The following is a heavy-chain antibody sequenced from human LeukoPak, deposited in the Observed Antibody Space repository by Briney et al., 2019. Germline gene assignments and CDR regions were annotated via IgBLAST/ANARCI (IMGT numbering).Heavy chain of an antibody. CDR3: AQLDVLRSDYFES. Sequence: GGSLRLSCVASGITYEDYAFSWVRQAPGKGLQWVSVISGGGRSTSYADSLKGRFTISRDNSKNTLYLQMNSLRAEDTAVYYCAQLDVLRSDYFESWGQGTLVTVSS. V-gene: IGHV3-23*01. D-gene: IGHD3-22*01. CDR2: ISGGGRST. CDR1: GITYEDYA. J-gene: IGHJ4*02.